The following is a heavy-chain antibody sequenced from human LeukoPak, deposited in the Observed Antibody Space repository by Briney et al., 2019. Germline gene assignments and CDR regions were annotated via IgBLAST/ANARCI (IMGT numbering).Heavy chain of an antibody. CDR1: GFTFNDYY. Sequence: GGSLRLSCAASGFTFNDYYMSWIRQAPGKGLEWVSYISSSGSTIYYADSVKGRFTISRDNAKNSLYPQMNSLRAEDTAVYYCARAHYYDSSGYPNPFDYWGQGTLVTVSS. CDR2: ISSSGSTI. D-gene: IGHD3-22*01. J-gene: IGHJ4*02. CDR3: ARAHYYDSSGYPNPFDY. V-gene: IGHV3-11*04.